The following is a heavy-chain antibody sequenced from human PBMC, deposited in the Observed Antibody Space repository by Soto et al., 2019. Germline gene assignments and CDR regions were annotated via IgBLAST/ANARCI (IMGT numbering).Heavy chain of an antibody. CDR3: ARWGPHLATIGSFAY. V-gene: IGHV1-46*01. Sequence: GSSVKVSCKASGYTFTNYYMHWVRQAPGQGLEWMGVIHYSGATPTYAQKFQGRVTMARDTSTSTVYVELSSLTSEDTAVYYCARWGPHLATIGSFAYWGQGTLVMVS. J-gene: IGHJ4*02. CDR2: IHYSGATP. D-gene: IGHD3-16*01. CDR1: GYTFTNYY.